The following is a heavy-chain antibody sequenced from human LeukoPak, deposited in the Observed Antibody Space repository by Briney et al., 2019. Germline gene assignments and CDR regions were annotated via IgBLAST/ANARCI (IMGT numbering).Heavy chain of an antibody. CDR3: TRHSTAAGTYDY. CDR2: VRSKANSYAT. V-gene: IGHV3-73*01. CDR1: GFTFSGSA. J-gene: IGHJ4*02. Sequence: GGSLRLSCAASGFTFSGSAMHWVRQASGKGLEWVGRVRSKANSYATAYAASVKGRFTISRDDSKNTAYLHMNSLKTEDTAVYYCTRHSTAAGTYDYWGQGTLVTVSS. D-gene: IGHD6-13*01.